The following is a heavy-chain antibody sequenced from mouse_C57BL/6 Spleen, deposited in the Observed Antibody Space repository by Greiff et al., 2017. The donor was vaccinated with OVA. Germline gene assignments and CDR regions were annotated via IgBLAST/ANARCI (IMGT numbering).Heavy chain of an antibody. J-gene: IGHJ4*01. D-gene: IGHD2-4*01. CDR3: ARKYYDYDGWYAMDY. Sequence: VQLQQSGPELVKPGASVKISCKASGYSFTGYYMNWVKQSPEKSLEWIGEINPSTGGTTYNQKFKAKATLTVDKSSSTAYMQLKSLTSEDSAVYYYARKYYDYDGWYAMDYWGQGTSVTVSS. CDR2: INPSTGGT. V-gene: IGHV1-42*01. CDR1: GYSFTGYY.